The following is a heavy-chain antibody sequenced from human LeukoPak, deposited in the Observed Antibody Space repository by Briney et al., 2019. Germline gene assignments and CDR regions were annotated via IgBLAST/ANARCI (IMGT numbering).Heavy chain of an antibody. CDR1: GYTFTSYG. J-gene: IGHJ3*02. CDR3: ARAYCSSTSCYTDAFDI. D-gene: IGHD2-2*02. V-gene: IGHV1-18*04. CDR2: ISAYNGNT. Sequence: ASVKVSCKASGYTFTSYGISWVRQAPGQGLEWMGWISAYNGNTNYAQKLQGRVTMTTDTSTSTAYMEPRSLRSDDTAVYYCARAYCSSTSCYTDAFDIWGQGTMVTVSS.